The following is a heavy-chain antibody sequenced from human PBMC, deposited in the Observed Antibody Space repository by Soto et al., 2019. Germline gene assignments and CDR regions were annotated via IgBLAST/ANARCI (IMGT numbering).Heavy chain of an antibody. J-gene: IGHJ6*02. D-gene: IGHD3-10*01. CDR1: CGSFIGYY. Sequence: SETLSLTCAFYCGSFIGYYWSWIRQPPGKGLEWIGEINHSGSTNYNPSLKSRVTISVDTSKNQFSLKLSSVTAADTAVYYCARGYGSGSYYNLYYYYGMDVWGQGTTVTVSS. CDR2: INHSGST. V-gene: IGHV4-34*01. CDR3: ARGYGSGSYYNLYYYYGMDV.